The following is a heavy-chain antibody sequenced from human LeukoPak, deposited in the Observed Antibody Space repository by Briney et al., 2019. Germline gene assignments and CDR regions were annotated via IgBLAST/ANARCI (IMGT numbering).Heavy chain of an antibody. CDR3: ARDDYGGNSAA. D-gene: IGHD4-23*01. CDR2: IYYSGST. J-gene: IGHJ4*02. Sequence: SETLSLTCTVSGGSISSYYWSWIRQPPGKGLEWIGYIYYSGSTNYNPSLKSRVTISVDTSKNQLSLKLSSVTAADTAVYYCARDDYGGNSAAWGQGTLVTVSS. V-gene: IGHV4-59*01. CDR1: GGSISSYY.